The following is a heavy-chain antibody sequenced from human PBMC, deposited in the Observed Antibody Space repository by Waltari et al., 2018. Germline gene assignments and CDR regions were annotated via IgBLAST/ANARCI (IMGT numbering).Heavy chain of an antibody. CDR1: GYSFTSSC. Sequence: VQLVLSGAEVKKPGVSMRISCKGSGYSFTSSCIGWVRQMPGKGLEWMGIIYPGDSDTRYSPSFQGQVTISADKSISTAYLQWSSLKASDTAMYYCARSFGSGWNDALYWGQGTLVTVSS. D-gene: IGHD1-1*01. J-gene: IGHJ4*02. CDR2: IYPGDSDT. V-gene: IGHV5-51*03. CDR3: ARSFGSGWNDALY.